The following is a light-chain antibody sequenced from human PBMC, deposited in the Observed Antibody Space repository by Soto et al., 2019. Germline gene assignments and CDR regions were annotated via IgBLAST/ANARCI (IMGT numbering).Light chain of an antibody. CDR1: SSDIGSYDL. V-gene: IGLV2-23*02. CDR2: EVS. Sequence: QSALTQPASVSGSPGQSITISCTGTSSDIGSYDLVSWYQQHPGKAPKLMIYEVSKRPSGVSNRFSGSKSGNTASLTISGLQAEDEADYYCCSQAGSSTHVVFGGGTKLTVL. CDR3: CSQAGSSTHVV. J-gene: IGLJ2*01.